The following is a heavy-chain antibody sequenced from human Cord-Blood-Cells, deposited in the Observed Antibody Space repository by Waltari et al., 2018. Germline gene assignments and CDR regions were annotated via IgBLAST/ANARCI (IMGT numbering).Heavy chain of an antibody. J-gene: IGHJ4*02. CDR3: ARRLAASDY. V-gene: IGHV4-34*01. Sequence: QVQLQQWGAGLLKPSETLSLTCAVYGGSFSGYYWSWIRQPPGKGREWIGEINHSGSTNYNPALKSRVTISVDTSKNQFSRKLSSVTAADTAVYYCARRLAASDYWGQGTLVTVSS. D-gene: IGHD2-15*01. CDR2: INHSGST. CDR1: GGSFSGYY.